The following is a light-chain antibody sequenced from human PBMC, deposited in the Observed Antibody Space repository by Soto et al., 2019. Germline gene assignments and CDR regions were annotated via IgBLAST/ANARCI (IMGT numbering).Light chain of an antibody. CDR3: KSYAGSNTYV. V-gene: IGLV2-8*01. CDR2: EVV. Sequence: VLTQPPSASGTPGQSVTISCTGTKNDIGVYDFVSWYQHHPGKAPRLIIYEVVQRPSGVPDRFSGSKSGNTASLTVSGLQAADEADYFCKSYAGSNTYVFGSGTKVTVL. J-gene: IGLJ1*01. CDR1: KNDIGVYDF.